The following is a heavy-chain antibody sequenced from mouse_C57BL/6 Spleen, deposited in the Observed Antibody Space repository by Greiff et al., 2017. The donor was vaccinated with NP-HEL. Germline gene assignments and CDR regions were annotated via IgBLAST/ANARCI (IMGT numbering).Heavy chain of an antibody. V-gene: IGHV3-6*01. J-gene: IGHJ3*01. CDR1: GYSITSGYY. CDR3: AREDYGNWFAY. CDR2: ISYDGSN. Sequence: ESGPGLVKPSQSLSLTCSVTGYSITSGYYWNWIRQFPGNKLEWMGYISYDGSNNYNPSLKNRISITRDTSKNQFFLKLNSVTTEDTATYYCAREDYGNWFAYWGQGTLVTVSA. D-gene: IGHD2-1*01.